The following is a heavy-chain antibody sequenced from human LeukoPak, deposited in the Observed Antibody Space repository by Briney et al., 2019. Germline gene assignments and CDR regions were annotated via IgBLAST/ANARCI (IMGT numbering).Heavy chain of an antibody. V-gene: IGHV1-8*01. J-gene: IGHJ6*03. CDR3: ARGGSSTSPFWYYYYYMDV. CDR1: AYTFTRYD. Sequence: ASVTVSCKASAYTFTRYDINWVRQAAGQGLEWMGWMNPNSGNTGYAQKFQGRVNMNRNHTISTAYMELSSLRSEDTAVYYCARGGSSTSPFWYYYYYMDVWGKGTTVTVSS. CDR2: MNPNSGNT. D-gene: IGHD2-2*01.